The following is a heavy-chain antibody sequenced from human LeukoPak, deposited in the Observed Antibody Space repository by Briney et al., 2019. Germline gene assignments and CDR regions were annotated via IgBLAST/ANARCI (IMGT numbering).Heavy chain of an antibody. D-gene: IGHD3-22*01. J-gene: IGHJ4*02. V-gene: IGHV4-34*01. CDR3: ARGAPYYDSSGYTWAC. Sequence: PSETLSLTCAVYGGSFSGYYWSWIRQPPGKGLEWIGEINHSGSTNYNPSLKSRVTISVDTSKNQFSLRLSSVTAADTAVYYCARGAPYYDSSGYTWACWGQGTLVTVSS. CDR2: INHSGST. CDR1: GGSFSGYY.